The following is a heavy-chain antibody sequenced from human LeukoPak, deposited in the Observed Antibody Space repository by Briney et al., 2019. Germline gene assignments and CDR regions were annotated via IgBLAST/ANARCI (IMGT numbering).Heavy chain of an antibody. CDR2: INHSGGT. V-gene: IGHV4-34*01. CDR3: ARDLDTAMEGAFDI. J-gene: IGHJ3*02. Sequence: PSETLSLTCAVYGGSFSNYYWSWIRQPPGKGLEWIGEINHSGGTNYNPSLKSRVTISVDKSKNQFSLKLSSVTAADTAVYYCARDLDTAMEGAFDIWGQGTMVTVSS. D-gene: IGHD5-18*01. CDR1: GGSFSNYY.